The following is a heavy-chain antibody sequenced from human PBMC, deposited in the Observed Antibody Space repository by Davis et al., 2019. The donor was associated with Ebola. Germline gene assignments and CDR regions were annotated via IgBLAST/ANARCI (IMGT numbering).Heavy chain of an antibody. V-gene: IGHV3-74*01. Sequence: GESLKISCAASGFTFSNYWMHWVRQAPGKGLVWVSRINSAGSSTTYADSVKGRFTISRDNAKNTLNLQMNSLRAEDTAVYYCARANDYYDSNGAFDIWGQGTMVTASS. CDR1: GFTFSNYW. CDR2: INSAGSST. J-gene: IGHJ3*02. CDR3: ARANDYYDSNGAFDI. D-gene: IGHD3-22*01.